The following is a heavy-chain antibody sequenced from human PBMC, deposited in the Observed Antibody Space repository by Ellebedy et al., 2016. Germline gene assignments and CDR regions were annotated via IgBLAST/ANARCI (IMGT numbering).Heavy chain of an antibody. D-gene: IGHD1-26*01. J-gene: IGHJ4*02. CDR1: GGSISSGGYY. CDR3: ARAPVLGGGSYGY. CDR2: IYYSGST. V-gene: IGHV4-31*03. Sequence: SETLSLTXTVSGGSISSGGYYWSWIRQHPGKGLEWIGYIYYSGSTYYNPSLKSRVTISVDTSKNQFSLKLSSVTAADTAVYYCARAPVLGGGSYGYWGQGTLVTVSS.